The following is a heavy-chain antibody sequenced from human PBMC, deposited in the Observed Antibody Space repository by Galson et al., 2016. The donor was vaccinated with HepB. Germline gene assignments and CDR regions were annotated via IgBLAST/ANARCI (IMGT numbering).Heavy chain of an antibody. CDR3: ARSGIIRVNWFDP. CDR1: GYTSPNGA. CDR2: IIPIFDTA. D-gene: IGHD3-10*01. Sequence: SVKVSCKASGYTSPNGAVHWVRQAPGQGLESMGGIIPIFDTAVYAQRFQGRVTITADESTSTAYMELSSLKSDDTAVYYCARSGIIRVNWFDPWGQGTLVIVSS. V-gene: IGHV1-69*13. J-gene: IGHJ5*02.